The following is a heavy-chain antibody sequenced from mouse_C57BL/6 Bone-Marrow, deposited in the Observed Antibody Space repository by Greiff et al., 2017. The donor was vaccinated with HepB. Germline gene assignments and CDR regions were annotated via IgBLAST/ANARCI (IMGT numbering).Heavy chain of an antibody. D-gene: IGHD2-2*01. V-gene: IGHV3-8*01. CDR3: ARLKREMVTTEVRWYFDV. J-gene: IGHJ1*03. CDR2: ISYSGST. Sequence: EVQLKESGPGLAKPSQTLSLTCSVTGYSITSDYWNWIRKFPGNKLEYMGYISYSGSTYYNPSLKSRISITRDTSKNQYYLQLNSVTTEDTATYYCARLKREMVTTEVRWYFDVWGTGTTVTVSS. CDR1: GYSITSDY.